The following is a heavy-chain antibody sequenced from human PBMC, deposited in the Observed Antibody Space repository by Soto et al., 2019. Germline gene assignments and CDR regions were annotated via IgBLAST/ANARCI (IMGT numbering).Heavy chain of an antibody. J-gene: IGHJ5*02. Sequence: QLQLQESGPGLVKPSETLSLTCTVSGGSISSSSYYWGWIRQPPGKGLESIGSSYYSGSTYYNPSIKSRVTIYVDTSSSQVSLKLSSVTAADTAVYYCARQDCSSTSCFAGGPGWFDPWGQGTLVTVSS. CDR1: GGSISSSSYY. V-gene: IGHV4-39*01. CDR3: ARQDCSSTSCFAGGPGWFDP. D-gene: IGHD2-2*01. CDR2: SYYSGST.